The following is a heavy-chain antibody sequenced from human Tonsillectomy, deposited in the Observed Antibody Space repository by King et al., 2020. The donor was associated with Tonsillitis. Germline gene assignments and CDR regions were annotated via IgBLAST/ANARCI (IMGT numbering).Heavy chain of an antibody. Sequence: VQLVESGGGLVKPGGSLRLSCAASGFTSTTYSMNWVRQAPGKGLECVSSISSGPSYIYYADSVKGRFTISRDNAKNSLYLQLTILRVEDTAVYFCARVYGDFAFDIWGQGTMVTVSS. D-gene: IGHD4-17*01. CDR1: GFTSTTYS. CDR3: ARVYGDFAFDI. V-gene: IGHV3-21*01. J-gene: IGHJ3*02. CDR2: ISSGPSYI.